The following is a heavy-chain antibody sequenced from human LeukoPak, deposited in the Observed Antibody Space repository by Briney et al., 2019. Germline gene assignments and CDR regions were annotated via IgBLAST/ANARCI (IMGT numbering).Heavy chain of an antibody. D-gene: IGHD2-2*02. J-gene: IGHJ6*02. CDR3: AREEEAYCGASSCYTLSGMDV. V-gene: IGHV3-30*03. Sequence: PGGSLRLSCAASGFSFNNYGMHWVRQAPGKGPGWVAFISYDGGIKYYAGSVRGRFTISRDDSKSTLSLQMNSLTSDDTAMYYCAREEEAYCGASSCYTLSGMDVWGQGTTVAVSS. CDR2: ISYDGGIK. CDR1: GFSFNNYG.